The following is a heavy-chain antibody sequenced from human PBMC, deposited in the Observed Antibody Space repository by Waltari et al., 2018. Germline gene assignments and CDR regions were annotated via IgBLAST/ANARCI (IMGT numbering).Heavy chain of an antibody. J-gene: IGHJ6*02. CDR1: GFTFSSYG. CDR2: YPYCGSNK. CDR3: AKRGDTIFGVVTPRDYYYGMDV. Sequence: QVQLVESGGGVVQPGGSLRLSCAASGFTFSSYGMHWVRQAPGKGLEWVAFYPYCGSNKNYADSVEGRFTISRDNSKNTLYLQMNSLRAEDTAVYYCAKRGDTIFGVVTPRDYYYGMDVWGQGTTVTVSS. V-gene: IGHV3-30*02. D-gene: IGHD3-3*01.